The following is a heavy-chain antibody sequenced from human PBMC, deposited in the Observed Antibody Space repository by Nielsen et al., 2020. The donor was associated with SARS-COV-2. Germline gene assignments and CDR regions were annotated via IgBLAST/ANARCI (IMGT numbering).Heavy chain of an antibody. Sequence: LSLTCAASGFTFDDYAMHWVRQAPGKGLEWVSGISWNSGSIGYADSVKGRFTISRDNAKNSLYLQMNSLRAEDTALYYCAKIGKGLAAAGTDYWGQGTLVTVSS. V-gene: IGHV3-9*01. CDR3: AKIGKGLAAAGTDY. CDR1: GFTFDDYA. CDR2: ISWNSGSI. J-gene: IGHJ4*02. D-gene: IGHD6-13*01.